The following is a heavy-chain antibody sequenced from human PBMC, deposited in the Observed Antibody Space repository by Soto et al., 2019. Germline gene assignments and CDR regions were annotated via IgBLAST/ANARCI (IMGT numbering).Heavy chain of an antibody. CDR1: GFTFSSYG. Sequence: GGSLRLSCAASGFTFSSYGMHWVRQAPGKGLEWVAVISYDGSNKYYADSVKGRFTISRDNSKNTLYLQMNSLRVEDTAVYYCAKDQRGYGTYYYGMDVWGQGTTVTGSS. J-gene: IGHJ6*02. CDR2: ISYDGSNK. D-gene: IGHD5-12*01. CDR3: AKDQRGYGTYYYGMDV. V-gene: IGHV3-30*18.